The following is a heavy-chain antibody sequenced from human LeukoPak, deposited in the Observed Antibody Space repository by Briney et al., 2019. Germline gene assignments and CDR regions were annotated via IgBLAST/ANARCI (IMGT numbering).Heavy chain of an antibody. CDR2: ISYDGSNK. CDR3: ARGGKIALAGTRSPQYFQH. V-gene: IGHV3-30*03. D-gene: IGHD6-19*01. CDR1: GFTFSSYG. J-gene: IGHJ1*01. Sequence: GRSLRLSCAASGFTFSSYGMHWVRQAPGKGLEWVAVISYDGSNKYYADSVKGRFTISRDNSKDTLYLQMNSLRPEDTAVYYCARGGKIALAGTRSPQYFQHWGQGTLVTVSS.